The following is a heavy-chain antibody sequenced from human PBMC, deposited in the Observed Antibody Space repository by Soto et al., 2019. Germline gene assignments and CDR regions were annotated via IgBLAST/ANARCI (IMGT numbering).Heavy chain of an antibody. CDR1: GYTFTGYY. CDR2: IDPNSGGT. V-gene: IGHV1-2*04. J-gene: IGHJ6*02. CDR3: ARSPLDYYYGMDA. Sequence: ASVKVSCKASGYTFTGYYMHWVRQAPGQGLEWMGWIDPNSGGTNYAQKFQGWVTMTRDTSISTAYMELSRLRSDDTAVYYCARSPLDYYYGMDAWGQGTTVTVSS.